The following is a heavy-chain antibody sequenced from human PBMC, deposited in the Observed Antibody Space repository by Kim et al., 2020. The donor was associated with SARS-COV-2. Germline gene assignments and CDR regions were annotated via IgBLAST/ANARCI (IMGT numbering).Heavy chain of an antibody. CDR3: ATGSSYFGEYFQH. J-gene: IGHJ1*01. V-gene: IGHV3-11*04. D-gene: IGHD6-13*01. CDR1: GFTFTDYY. Sequence: GGSLRLSCAASGFTFTDYYMSWIRQAPGKGLEWFSYISISGGTVYYADSVKGRFTITRDNDKNSLYLQMSSLRGEDTAVYYCATGSSYFGEYFQHWGQGTRVTVSS. CDR2: ISISGGTV.